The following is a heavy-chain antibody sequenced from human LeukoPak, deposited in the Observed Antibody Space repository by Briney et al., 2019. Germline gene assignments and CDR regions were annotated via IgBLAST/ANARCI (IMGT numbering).Heavy chain of an antibody. CDR2: ISSSSSYI. CDR3: AFASARESADY. CDR1: GFTFSSYS. V-gene: IGHV3-21*01. Sequence: GGSLRLSCAASGFTFSSYSMNWVRQAPGKGLEWVSSISSSSSYIYYADSVKGRFTISRDNAENSLYLQMNSLRAEDTAVYYCAFASARESADYWGQGTLVTVSS. D-gene: IGHD3-10*01. J-gene: IGHJ4*02.